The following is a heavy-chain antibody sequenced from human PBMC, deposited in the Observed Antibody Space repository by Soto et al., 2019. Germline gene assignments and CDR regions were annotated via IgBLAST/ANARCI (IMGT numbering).Heavy chain of an antibody. J-gene: IGHJ6*03. CDR3: ARGVPNYYYMDV. D-gene: IGHD3-10*01. V-gene: IGHV3-74*01. CDR1: GFTFSSYW. CDR2: IKGDVSVT. Sequence: EVQLVESGGGLVQPGGSLRLSCAASGFTFSSYWMHWVRQDPGKGLVWVARIKGDVSVTNYADSVKGRFTISRDNAKNTVYLQMNRLRAEDTAAYYCARGVPNYYYMDVWGICTTVIVSS.